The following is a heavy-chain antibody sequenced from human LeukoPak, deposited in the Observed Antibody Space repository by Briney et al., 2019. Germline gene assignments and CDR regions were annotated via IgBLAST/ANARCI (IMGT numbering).Heavy chain of an antibody. Sequence: SQTLSLTCTVSGASISSGGYYWSWIRQHPGKGLVWIGYISYSGSPYYNPSLKSRVTISLDTSKNQFSLKLSSVTAADTAVYYCARGHYYYGSGSDYWGQGTLVTVSS. J-gene: IGHJ4*02. CDR3: ARGHYYYGSGSDY. D-gene: IGHD3-10*01. CDR2: ISYSGSP. V-gene: IGHV4-31*03. CDR1: GASISSGGYY.